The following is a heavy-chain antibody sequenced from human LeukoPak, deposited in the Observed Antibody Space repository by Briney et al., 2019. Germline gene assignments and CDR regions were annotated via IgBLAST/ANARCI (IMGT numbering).Heavy chain of an antibody. CDR2: ISYDGSNK. CDR3: AKDLAYYYDSSGYY. V-gene: IGHV3-30*04. D-gene: IGHD3-22*01. J-gene: IGHJ4*02. CDR1: GFTFSSYA. Sequence: PGGSLRLSCAASGFTFSSYAMHWVRQAPGKGLEWVALISYDGSNKNYADSVKGRLTISRDISKNTLYLQMNSLRAEDTAVYYCAKDLAYYYDSSGYYWGQGTLVTVSS.